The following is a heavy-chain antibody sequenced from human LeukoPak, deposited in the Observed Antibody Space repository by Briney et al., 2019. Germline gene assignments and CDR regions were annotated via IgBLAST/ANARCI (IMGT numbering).Heavy chain of an antibody. CDR2: INPNTGDT. D-gene: IGHD5/OR15-5a*01. Sequence: ASVKVSCKASGYTFTGYYIRYVRQALGQGLEWMGWINPNTGDTKYAQKLQGRVTMTRDTSISTAYMELSRLRSDDTTVYYCARQSLRNFDYWGQGTLVTVSS. V-gene: IGHV1-2*02. CDR1: GYTFTGYY. CDR3: ARQSLRNFDY. J-gene: IGHJ4*02.